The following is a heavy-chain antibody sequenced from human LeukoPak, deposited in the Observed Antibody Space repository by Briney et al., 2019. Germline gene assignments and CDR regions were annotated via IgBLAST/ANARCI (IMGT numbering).Heavy chain of an antibody. CDR2: INHSGST. V-gene: IGHV4-34*01. D-gene: IGHD5-12*01. Sequence: SETLSLTCTISGGSVSDYYWSWIRQPPGKGLEWIGEINHSGSTNYNPSLKSRVTISVDTSKNQFSLKLSSVTAADTAVYYCAREVVGYSGYENFDYWGQGTLVTVSS. J-gene: IGHJ4*02. CDR3: AREVVGYSGYENFDY. CDR1: GGSVSDYY.